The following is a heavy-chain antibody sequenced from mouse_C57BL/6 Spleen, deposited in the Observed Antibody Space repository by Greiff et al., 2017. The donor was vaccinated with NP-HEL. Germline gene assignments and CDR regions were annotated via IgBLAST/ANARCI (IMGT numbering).Heavy chain of an antibody. CDR1: GYTFTSYG. J-gene: IGHJ3*01. V-gene: IGHV1-81*01. CDR3: ARKAAQATVAY. CDR2: IYPRSGNT. Sequence: QVQLQQSGAELARPGASVKLSCKASGYTFTSYGISWVKQRTGQGLEWIGQIYPRSGNTYYNEKFKGKATLTADKSSSTAYMELRSLTSEDSAVYFCARKAAQATVAYWGQGTLVTVSA. D-gene: IGHD3-2*02.